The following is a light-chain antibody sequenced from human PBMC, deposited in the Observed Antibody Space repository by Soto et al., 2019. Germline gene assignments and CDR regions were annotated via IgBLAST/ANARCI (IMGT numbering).Light chain of an antibody. J-gene: IGKJ2*01. CDR2: WAS. CDR3: QQYYSTPGT. V-gene: IGKV4-1*01. CDR1: QSVLYSSNNKNY. Sequence: VMTQSPDSLAVSLGERATINCKSSQSVLYSSNNKNYLAWYQQKPGQPPKLLIYWASTRESGVPDRFSGSGSGTDFTLTISSLQAEDVAVYYCQQYYSTPGTFGQGTKLEIK.